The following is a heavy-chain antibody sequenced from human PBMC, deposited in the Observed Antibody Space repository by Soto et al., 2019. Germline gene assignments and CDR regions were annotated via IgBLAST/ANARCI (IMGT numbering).Heavy chain of an antibody. Sequence: QVQLVESGGGVVQPGGSLRLSCAASGFTFSNYGMHWVRQAPGKGLESVAVIWYDGSNKYYADSVKGRFTISRDNSKNTMSLQVSSLRAEDTAVYYCARDSSRYYGMDVWGQGTTVTVSS. CDR1: GFTFSNYG. CDR3: ARDSSRYYGMDV. CDR2: IWYDGSNK. V-gene: IGHV3-33*01. J-gene: IGHJ6*02.